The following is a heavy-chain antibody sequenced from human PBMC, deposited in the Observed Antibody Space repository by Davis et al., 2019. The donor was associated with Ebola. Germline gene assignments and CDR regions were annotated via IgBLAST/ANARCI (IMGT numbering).Heavy chain of an antibody. V-gene: IGHV4-34*01. CDR1: GGSFSGYY. J-gene: IGHJ6*02. CDR3: ARGHVLVVYATRYYYYYGMDV. D-gene: IGHD2-8*02. Sequence: MPGGSLRLSCAVHGGSFSGYYWSWISQPPGKGLEWIGEINHSGSTNYNPSLKSRVTISVDTSKNQFSLKLSSVTAADTAVYYYARGHVLVVYATRYYYYYGMDVWGQGTTVTVSS. CDR2: INHSGST.